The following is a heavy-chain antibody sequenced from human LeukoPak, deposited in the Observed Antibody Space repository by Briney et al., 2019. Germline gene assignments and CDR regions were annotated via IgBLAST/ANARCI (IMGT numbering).Heavy chain of an antibody. CDR3: ARDGGYYDSSGYSDY. D-gene: IGHD3-22*01. V-gene: IGHV3-23*01. CDR1: GFTFSGSG. Sequence: GGSLRLSCAASGFTFSGSGMSWVRQAPGKGLEWISSSGDSDGSTYYADSLKGRFTISRDNSKNTLYLQMNNLRAEDTAVYYCARDGGYYDSSGYSDYWGQGTLATVSS. CDR2: SGDSDGST. J-gene: IGHJ4*02.